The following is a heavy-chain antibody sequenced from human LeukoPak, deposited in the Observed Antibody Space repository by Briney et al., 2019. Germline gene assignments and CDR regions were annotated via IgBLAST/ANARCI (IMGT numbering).Heavy chain of an antibody. Sequence: PSETLSLTCAVYGGSFSGYYWSWIRQPPGKGLEWIGEINHSGSTNYSPSLKSRVTISVDTSKNQFSLKLSSVTAADTAVYYCARTFSSARGYCSSTSCQGGYYYYGMDVWGQGTTVTVSS. V-gene: IGHV4-34*01. CDR1: GGSFSGYY. CDR2: INHSGST. CDR3: ARTFSSARGYCSSTSCQGGYYYYGMDV. D-gene: IGHD2-2*01. J-gene: IGHJ6*02.